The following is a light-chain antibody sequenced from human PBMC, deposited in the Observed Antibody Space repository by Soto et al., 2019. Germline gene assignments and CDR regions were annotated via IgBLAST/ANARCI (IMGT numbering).Light chain of an antibody. J-gene: IGLJ1*01. CDR3: RSYTSSTTDV. V-gene: IGLV2-14*01. CDR1: TSDVGAYNY. CDR2: QVS. Sequence: QSALTQPASVSGSPGQSIAISCTGTTSDVGAYNYVSWYQQHPGKAPKLMIYQVSNRPSGVSNRFSGSKSGNTASLTISGLQAEDEADYYCRSYTSSTTDVFGTGTKLTVL.